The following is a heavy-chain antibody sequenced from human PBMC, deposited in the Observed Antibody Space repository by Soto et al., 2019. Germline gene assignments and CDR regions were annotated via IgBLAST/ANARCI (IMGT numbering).Heavy chain of an antibody. CDR1: GGSISSGDYY. CDR2: IYYSGST. J-gene: IGHJ5*02. Sequence: QVQLQESGPGLVKPSQTLSLTCTVSGGSISSGDYYWSWIRQPPGKGLEWIGYIYYSGSTYYNPSLRSRVTISVDTSKHQFSPKLSSVTAADTAVYYCARWVFGEPPADWFDPWGQGTLVTVSS. CDR3: ARWVFGEPPADWFDP. D-gene: IGHD3-10*02. V-gene: IGHV4-30-4*01.